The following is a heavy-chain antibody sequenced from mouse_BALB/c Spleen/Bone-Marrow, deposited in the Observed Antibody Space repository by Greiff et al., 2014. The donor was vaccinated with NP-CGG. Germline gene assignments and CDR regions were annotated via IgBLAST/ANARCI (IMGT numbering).Heavy chain of an antibody. CDR3: ARRLLYYFAY. D-gene: IGHD1-2*01. J-gene: IGHJ2*01. Sequence: QVQLQQPGAELMKPGASVKISCKATGYTFSTYWIEWVKQRPGHGLEWIGEILPGSGSTNYNEKFKGRATFTADTSSNTAYMQISSLASEDSAVYSFARRLLYYFAYWGQGTPLTVSS. V-gene: IGHV1-9*01. CDR1: GYTFSTYW. CDR2: ILPGSGST.